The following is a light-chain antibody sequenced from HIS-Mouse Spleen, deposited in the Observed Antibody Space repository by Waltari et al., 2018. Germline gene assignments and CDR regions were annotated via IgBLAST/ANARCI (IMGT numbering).Light chain of an antibody. V-gene: IGKV1-27*01. CDR1: QGISNY. Sequence: DIQMTQSPSSLSASVGDRVTITCLASQGISNYLAWYQQKPGKVPKLLIYAASTLQSGVPSRFSGSGSGTDFTLTISSLQPEDVATYYCQKYNSAPTFGQGTRLEIK. CDR2: AAS. J-gene: IGKJ5*01. CDR3: QKYNSAPT.